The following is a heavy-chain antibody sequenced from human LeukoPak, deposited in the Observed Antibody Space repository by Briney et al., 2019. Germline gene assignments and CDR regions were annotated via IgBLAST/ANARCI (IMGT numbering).Heavy chain of an antibody. D-gene: IGHD4-23*01. V-gene: IGHV1-46*01. CDR3: ARDLTVAKFYYYYGMDV. CDR1: GYTFTSYY. CDR2: INPSGGST. Sequence: ASVKVSCKASGYTFTSYYMHWVRQAPGQGLEWMGIINPSGGSTSYAQKFQGRVTMTRDTSTSTVYMELSSLRSKDTAVYYCARDLTVAKFYYYYGMDVWGQGTTVTVSS. J-gene: IGHJ6*02.